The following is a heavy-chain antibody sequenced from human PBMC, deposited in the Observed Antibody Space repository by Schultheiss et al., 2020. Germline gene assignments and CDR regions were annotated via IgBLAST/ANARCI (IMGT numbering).Heavy chain of an antibody. CDR2: IYHSGST. J-gene: IGHJ4*02. V-gene: IGHV4-4*02. D-gene: IGHD4-17*01. CDR1: GGSISSGNW. Sequence: SETLSLTCAVSGGSISSGNWWSWVRQAPGKGLEWIGEIYHSGSTYYNPSLKSRVTISVDTSKNQFSLKLSSVTAADTAVYYCARLGLTTTFDYWGQGPLVTVSS. CDR3: ARLGLTTTFDY.